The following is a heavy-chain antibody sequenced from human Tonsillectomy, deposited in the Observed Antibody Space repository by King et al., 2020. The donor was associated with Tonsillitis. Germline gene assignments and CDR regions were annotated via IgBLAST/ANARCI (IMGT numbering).Heavy chain of an antibody. CDR1: GFTFSSSG. CDR2: LSEDGNNK. D-gene: IGHD4-17*01. J-gene: IGHJ4*02. Sequence: VQLVESGGGVVRPGRSLRLSCAASGFTFSSSGMHWVRQAPGKGLEWVALLSEDGNNKYYADSVKGRFTISRDNSKNTLYLQMNSLRAEDTAVYYCASSPYGHYALFVDYWGQGTLVTVSS. CDR3: ASSPYGHYALFVDY. V-gene: IGHV3-30*03.